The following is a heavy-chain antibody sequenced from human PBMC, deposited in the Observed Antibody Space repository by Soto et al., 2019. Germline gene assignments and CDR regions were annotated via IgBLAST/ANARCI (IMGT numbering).Heavy chain of an antibody. V-gene: IGHV3-23*01. D-gene: IGHD1-26*01. Sequence: EVQLLESGGGLVQPGGSLRLSCAASGFTFSSYAMRWVRQAPGKGLEWVSAISGSGGSTYYAVSVKGRFTISRDNSKNTLYLQMNSLSAEDTAVYYCARRGSGSYSDYWGQGTLVTVSS. CDR2: ISGSGGST. CDR3: ARRGSGSYSDY. J-gene: IGHJ4*02. CDR1: GFTFSSYA.